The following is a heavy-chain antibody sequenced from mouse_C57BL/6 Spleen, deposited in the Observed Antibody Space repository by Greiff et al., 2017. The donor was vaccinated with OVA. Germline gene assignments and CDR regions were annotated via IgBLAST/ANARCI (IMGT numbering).Heavy chain of an antibody. D-gene: IGHD1-1*02. Sequence: VQLQQSGPELVKPGASVKISCKASGYSFTGYYMNWVKQSPEKSLEWIGEINPSTGGTTYNQKFKAKATLTVDKSSSTAYMQLKSLTSEDSAVYYCARRGVATDYFDYWGQGTTLTVSS. CDR1: GYSFTGYY. V-gene: IGHV1-42*01. CDR3: ARRGVATDYFDY. J-gene: IGHJ2*01. CDR2: INPSTGGT.